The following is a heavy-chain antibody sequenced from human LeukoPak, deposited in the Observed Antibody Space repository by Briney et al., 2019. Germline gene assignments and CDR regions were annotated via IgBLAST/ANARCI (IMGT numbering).Heavy chain of an antibody. CDR3: ARMSSYCDY. CDR2: IKPDGREK. J-gene: IGHJ4*02. Sequence: HTGGSLRLSCVASGFTFSSHHMNWVRQTPGKGLESVATIKPDGREKYYVDSVKGRFTISRDNAKSSLYLQMNSLRAEDTGVYFCARMSSYCDYWGQGTLVTVSS. CDR1: GFTFSSHH. V-gene: IGHV3-7*01. D-gene: IGHD2-2*01.